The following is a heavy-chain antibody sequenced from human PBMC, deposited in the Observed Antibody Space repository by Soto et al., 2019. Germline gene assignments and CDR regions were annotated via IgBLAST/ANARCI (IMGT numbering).Heavy chain of an antibody. J-gene: IGHJ5*02. D-gene: IGHD2-2*01. CDR2: INPNSGGT. V-gene: IGHV1-2*04. CDR3: ARGSCSSTSCYASNNWFDP. CDR1: GYTFTGYY. Sequence: GASVKVSCKASGYTFTGYYMHWVRQAPGQGLEWMGWINPNSGGTNYAQKFQGWVTMTRDTSISTAYMELSRLRSDDTAVYYCARGSCSSTSCYASNNWFDPWGQGTLVTVSS.